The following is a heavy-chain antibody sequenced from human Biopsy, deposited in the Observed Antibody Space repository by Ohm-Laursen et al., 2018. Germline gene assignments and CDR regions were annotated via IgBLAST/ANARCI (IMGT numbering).Heavy chain of an antibody. CDR3: ARHPTGFWFDP. Sequence: SETLSLTWTVSGGSVSSNTDYWAWLRQPPGKGLEWIGSIFYTGIIFYNPSLKSRVSISVDTSKNQFSLDLNSMTASDTALYYCARHPTGFWFDPWGQGTLVIVSS. J-gene: IGHJ5*02. V-gene: IGHV4-39*01. CDR1: GGSVSSNTDY. CDR2: IFYTGII.